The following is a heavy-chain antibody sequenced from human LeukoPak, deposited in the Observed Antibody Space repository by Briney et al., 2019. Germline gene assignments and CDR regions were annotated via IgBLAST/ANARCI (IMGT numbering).Heavy chain of an antibody. D-gene: IGHD6-6*01. CDR2: INHSGST. CDR3: ARVSARPLSFDY. CDR1: GGSFSGYY. Sequence: SETLSLTCAVYGGSFSGYYWSWIRQPPRKGLEWIGEINHSGSTNYNPSLKSRVTISVDTSKNQFSLKLSSVTAADTAVYYCARVSARPLSFDYWGQGTLVTVSS. V-gene: IGHV4-34*01. J-gene: IGHJ4*02.